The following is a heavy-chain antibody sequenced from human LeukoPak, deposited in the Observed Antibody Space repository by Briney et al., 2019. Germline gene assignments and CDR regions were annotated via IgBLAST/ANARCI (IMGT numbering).Heavy chain of an antibody. CDR2: IKQDGSEK. CDR3: ARKGGLRSDHYYYYMDV. Sequence: GGSLRLSCAASGFTFSSYWMSWVRQAPGKGLEWVANIKQDGSEKYYVDSVKGRFTISRDNAKNSLYLQMNSLRAEDTAVYYCARKGGLRSDHYYYYMDVWGKGTTVTISS. J-gene: IGHJ6*03. D-gene: IGHD4-17*01. CDR1: GFTFSSYW. V-gene: IGHV3-7*01.